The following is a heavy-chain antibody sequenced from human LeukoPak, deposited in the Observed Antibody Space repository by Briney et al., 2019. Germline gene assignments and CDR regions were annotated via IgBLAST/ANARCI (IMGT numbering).Heavy chain of an antibody. CDR3: ARGDMVATTRFDY. Sequence: PSETLSLTCTVSGGSISSHYWSWIRQPPGKGLEWIGYIYYSGSTNYNPSLKSRVTISVDTSKNQFSLKLSSVTAADTAVYYCARGDMVATTRFDYWGQGTLVTVSS. CDR2: IYYSGST. V-gene: IGHV4-59*11. J-gene: IGHJ4*02. D-gene: IGHD5-12*01. CDR1: GGSISSHY.